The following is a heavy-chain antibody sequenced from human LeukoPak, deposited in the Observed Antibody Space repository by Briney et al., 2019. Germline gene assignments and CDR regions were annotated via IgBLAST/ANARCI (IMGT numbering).Heavy chain of an antibody. CDR3: ARHLSSDNWFDR. CDR1: GGSISSYY. Sequence: SETLSLTCTVSGGSISSYYWSWIRQPPGKGLEWIGYIYYSGSTNYNPSLKSRVTISVDTSKNQFSLKLSSVTAADTAVYYCARHLSSDNWFDRWGQGTLVTVSS. J-gene: IGHJ5*02. V-gene: IGHV4-59*08. CDR2: IYYSGST.